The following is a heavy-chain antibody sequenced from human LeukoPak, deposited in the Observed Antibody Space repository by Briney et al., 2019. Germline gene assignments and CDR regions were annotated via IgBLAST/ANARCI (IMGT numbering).Heavy chain of an antibody. CDR2: IYYSGST. Sequence: PSETLSLTCTVSGGSISSYYWSWIRQTPGKGLEWIGYIYYSGSTNYNPSLKSRVTISVDTSKNQFSLKLSSVTAADTAVYYCARGVGARGNFDYWGQGTLVTVSS. J-gene: IGHJ4*02. V-gene: IGHV4-59*01. CDR3: ARGVGARGNFDY. CDR1: GGSISSYY. D-gene: IGHD1-26*01.